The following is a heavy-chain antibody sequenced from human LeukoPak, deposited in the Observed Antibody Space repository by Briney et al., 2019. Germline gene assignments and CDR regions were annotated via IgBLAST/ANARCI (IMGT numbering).Heavy chain of an antibody. CDR2: ISAYNGNT. Sequence: GASVKVSCKASGYTFTSYGISWVRQAPGQGLEWMGWISAYNGNTNYAQKLQGRVTMTTDTSTSTAYMELRSLRSDDTAVYYCARVMDCYDSHWFDPWGQGTLVTVSS. V-gene: IGHV1-18*01. D-gene: IGHD3-22*01. J-gene: IGHJ5*02. CDR1: GYTFTSYG. CDR3: ARVMDCYDSHWFDP.